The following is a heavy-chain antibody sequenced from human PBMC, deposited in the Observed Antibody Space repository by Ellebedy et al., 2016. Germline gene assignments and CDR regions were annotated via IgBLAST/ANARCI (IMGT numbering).Heavy chain of an antibody. CDR3: ATNHGNWNRWYFDL. Sequence: SKTLSLTCTVSGGSISSYYWSWIRQPPGKGLEWIGYIYYSGSTNYNPSLKSRVTISVDTSKNQFSLKLSSVTAADTAVYYCATNHGNWNRWYFDLWGRGTLVTVSS. D-gene: IGHD1/OR15-1a*01. V-gene: IGHV4-59*08. J-gene: IGHJ2*01. CDR2: IYYSGST. CDR1: GGSISSYY.